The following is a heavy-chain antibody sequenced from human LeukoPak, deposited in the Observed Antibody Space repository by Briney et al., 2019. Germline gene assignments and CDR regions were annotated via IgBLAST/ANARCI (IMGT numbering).Heavy chain of an antibody. CDR3: ARAPAYWPYYYMDV. J-gene: IGHJ6*03. D-gene: IGHD3-16*01. CDR1: GFTFSTFA. CDR2: IFPSGGEI. Sequence: GGSLRLSCVASGFTFSTFAMIWVRQPPGKGLEWVSSIFPSGGEIHYADSVKGRFTISRDNSKNTLYLQMNSLRDEDTAVYYCARAPAYWPYYYMDVWGKGTTVTISS. V-gene: IGHV3-23*01.